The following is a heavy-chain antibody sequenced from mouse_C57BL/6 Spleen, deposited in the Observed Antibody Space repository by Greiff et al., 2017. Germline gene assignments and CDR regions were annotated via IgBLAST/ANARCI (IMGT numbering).Heavy chain of an antibody. CDR3: AGRGPCRSSSGWFAC. CDR1: GYTFTSYT. Sequence: VQLQQSGAELARPGASVKLSCTASGYTFTSYTMHWVNQRPGKGLEWIGYINPSSGYTKYKQKFKDKVTLTSDKSYTTAYMQLSSLTSEYTAVYYYAGRGPCRSSSGWFACWGQGTLVTVSA. J-gene: IGHJ3*01. D-gene: IGHD3-2*02. V-gene: IGHV1-4*01. CDR2: INPSSGYT.